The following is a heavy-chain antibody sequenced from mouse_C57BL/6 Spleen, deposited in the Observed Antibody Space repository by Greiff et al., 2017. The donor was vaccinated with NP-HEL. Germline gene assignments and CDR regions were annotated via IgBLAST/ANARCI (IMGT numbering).Heavy chain of an antibody. CDR1: GYAFSSSW. Sequence: VQLQQSGPELVKPGASVKISCKASGYAFSSSWMNWVKQRPGKGLEWIGRIYPGDGDTNYNGKFKGKATLTADKSSSTAYMQLRSLTSEDSAVYFWASHYYGSSDYWGQGTLVTVSA. CDR2: IYPGDGDT. V-gene: IGHV1-82*01. CDR3: ASHYYGSSDY. J-gene: IGHJ3*01. D-gene: IGHD1-1*01.